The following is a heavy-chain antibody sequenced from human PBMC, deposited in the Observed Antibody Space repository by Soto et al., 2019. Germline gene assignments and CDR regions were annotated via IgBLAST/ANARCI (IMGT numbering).Heavy chain of an antibody. Sequence: EVKLLDSGGGLVQPGGSLRLSRAASGFTFSTYVMAWVRQAPGRGLEWVSGISASGSNGFYTDSVKGRFIISRDNSKNTLYLQMNSLRVDDTALYFCAKGDSDYYFDSLGQGTLVTVSS. CDR3: AKGDSDYYFDS. J-gene: IGHJ4*02. CDR1: GFTFSTYV. V-gene: IGHV3-23*01. CDR2: ISASGSNG. D-gene: IGHD4-4*01.